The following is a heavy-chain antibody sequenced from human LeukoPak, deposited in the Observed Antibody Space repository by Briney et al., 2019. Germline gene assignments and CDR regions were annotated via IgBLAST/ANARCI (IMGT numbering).Heavy chain of an antibody. J-gene: IGHJ5*02. CDR1: GGSISTYY. V-gene: IGHV4-59*08. Sequence: SETLSRTCTVSGGSISTYYWSWIRQPPGKGLEWIGYIHYSGSTTYNPSLRSRVTISVDMSKNQFSLKLNSVTAAATAVYYCARHRTSYACFDPWGQGTLVTVSS. D-gene: IGHD2-2*01. CDR3: ARHRTSYACFDP. CDR2: IHYSGST.